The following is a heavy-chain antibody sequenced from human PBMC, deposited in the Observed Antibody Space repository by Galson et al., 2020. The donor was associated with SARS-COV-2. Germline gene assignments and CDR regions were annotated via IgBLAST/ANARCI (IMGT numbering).Heavy chain of an antibody. J-gene: IGHJ5*02. V-gene: IGHV4-30-2*01. D-gene: IGHD3-16*01. CDR1: GGSISSGSYA. CDR3: ARGLGGADVPWLDP. CDR2: IYDSGST. Sequence: ETSETLSLTCAVSGGSISSGSYAWSWIRQPPGKGLEWIGYIYDSGSTYYNPSLKSRVTISVDRSKNQFSLKLSSVTAADTAVYYCARGLGGADVPWLDPWGQGTLVTVSS.